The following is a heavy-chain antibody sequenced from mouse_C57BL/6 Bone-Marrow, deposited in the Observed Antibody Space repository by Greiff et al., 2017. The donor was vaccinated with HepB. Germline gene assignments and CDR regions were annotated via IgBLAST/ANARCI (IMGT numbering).Heavy chain of an antibody. Sequence: QVHVKQSGAELVRPGASVTLSCKASGYTFTDYEMHWVKQTPVHGLEWIGAIDPETGGTAYNQKFKGKAILTADKSSSTAYMELRSLTSEDSAVYYCTRDGSSPAWFAYWGQGTRVTVSA. CDR3: TRDGSSPAWFAY. D-gene: IGHD1-1*01. CDR1: GYTFTDYE. V-gene: IGHV1-15*01. CDR2: IDPETGGT. J-gene: IGHJ3*01.